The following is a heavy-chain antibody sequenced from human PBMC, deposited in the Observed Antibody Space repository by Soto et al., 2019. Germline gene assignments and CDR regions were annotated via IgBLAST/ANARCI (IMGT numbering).Heavy chain of an antibody. CDR2: INHSGST. CDR3: ARGRYYYDSSGYYQYYYYGMDV. CDR1: GGSFSGYY. J-gene: IGHJ6*02. V-gene: IGHV4-34*01. D-gene: IGHD3-22*01. Sequence: PSETLSLTCAVYGGSFSGYYWSWIRQPPGKGLEWIGEINHSGSTNYNPSLKSRVTISVDTSKNQFSLRLSSVTAADTAVYYCARGRYYYDSSGYYQYYYYGMDVWGQGTTVTVSS.